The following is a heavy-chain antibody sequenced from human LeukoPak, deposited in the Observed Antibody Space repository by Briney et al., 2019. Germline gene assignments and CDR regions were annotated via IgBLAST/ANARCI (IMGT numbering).Heavy chain of an antibody. CDR3: ARISTVTNQFDY. V-gene: IGHV4-34*01. D-gene: IGHD4-17*01. J-gene: IGHJ4*02. Sequence: KSSETLSLTCAVYGETFSGFYWSWIRQPPGKGLEWIGEINYSGSTNYNPSLKSRVTISVDTSKNQFSLNLNSVTAADTAVYYCARISTVTNQFDYWGQGMLVTVTS. CDR1: GETFSGFY. CDR2: INYSGST.